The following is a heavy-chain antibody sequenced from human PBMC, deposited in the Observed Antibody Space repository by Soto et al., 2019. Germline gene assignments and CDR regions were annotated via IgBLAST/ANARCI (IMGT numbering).Heavy chain of an antibody. J-gene: IGHJ4*02. CDR2: INHSGST. Sequence: SETLSLTCAVYGGSFSGYYWSWIRQPPGKGLEWIGEINHSGSTNYNPSLKSRVTISVDTSKNQFSLKLSSVTAADTAVYYCARVSARVRGVISFDYWGQGTMVTVSS. CDR1: GGSFSGYY. CDR3: ARVSARVRGVISFDY. D-gene: IGHD3-10*01. V-gene: IGHV4-34*01.